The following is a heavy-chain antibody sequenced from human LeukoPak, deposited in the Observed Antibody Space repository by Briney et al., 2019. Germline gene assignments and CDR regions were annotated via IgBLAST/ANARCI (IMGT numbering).Heavy chain of an antibody. Sequence: PSETLSLTCTVSGGSISSSSYYWGWIRQPPGRGLEWIGSIYYSGSTYYNPSLKSRVTISVDTSKNQFSLKLSSVTAADTAVYYCARPGNLQTSEDYFHYWGQGTLVTVSS. CDR3: ARPGNLQTSEDYFHY. CDR2: IYYSGST. J-gene: IGHJ4*02. CDR1: GGSISSSSYY. V-gene: IGHV4-39*01.